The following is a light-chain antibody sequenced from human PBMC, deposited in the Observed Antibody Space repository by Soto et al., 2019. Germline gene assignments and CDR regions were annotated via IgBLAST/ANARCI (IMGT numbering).Light chain of an antibody. CDR3: SSFTSSFI. CDR1: SSDVGGYNY. J-gene: IGLJ1*01. Sequence: QSALTQPASVSGSPGQSITISCTGTSSDVGGYNYVSWYQQHPGKAPKLMIYDVSNRPSGVSNRFSSSKSGNTASLTISGLQAEDDADYYCSSFTSSFIFGTGTKLTVL. V-gene: IGLV2-14*01. CDR2: DVS.